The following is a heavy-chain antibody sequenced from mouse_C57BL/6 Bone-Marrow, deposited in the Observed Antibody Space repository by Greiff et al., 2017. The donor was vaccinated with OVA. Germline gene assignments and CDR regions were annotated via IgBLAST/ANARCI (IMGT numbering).Heavy chain of an antibody. CDR1: GFTFSDFY. CDR3: ARSYYYGSSEGYFDV. V-gene: IGHV7-1*01. Sequence: EVKLMESGGGLVQSGRSLRLSCATSGFTFSDFYMEWFRQAPGKGLEWIAASRNKANDYTTEYSASVKGRFIVSRDTSQSILYLQMNALRAEDTAIYYGARSYYYGSSEGYFDVWGTGTTVTVSS. CDR2: SRNKANDYTT. D-gene: IGHD1-1*01. J-gene: IGHJ1*03.